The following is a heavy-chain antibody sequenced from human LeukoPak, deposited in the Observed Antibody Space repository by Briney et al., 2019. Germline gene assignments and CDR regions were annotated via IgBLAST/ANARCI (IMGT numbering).Heavy chain of an antibody. CDR3: ARGRCSSSWKDY. CDR1: GFTFSSYA. Sequence: GGSLRLSCAASGFTFSSYAMHWVRQAPGKGLEWVALIGSDGNKKYYVDSVKGRFTISRDNSNNTLYLQMNSLRAEDTAVYYCARGRCSSSWKDYWGQGTLVTVSS. J-gene: IGHJ4*02. D-gene: IGHD6-13*01. V-gene: IGHV3-33*01. CDR2: IGSDGNKK.